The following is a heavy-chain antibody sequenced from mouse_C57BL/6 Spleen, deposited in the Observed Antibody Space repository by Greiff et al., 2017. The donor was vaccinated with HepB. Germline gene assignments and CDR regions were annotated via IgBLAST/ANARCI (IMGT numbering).Heavy chain of an antibody. Sequence: EVKVVESGEGLVKPGGSLKLSCAASGFTFSSYAMSWVRQTPEKRLEWVAYISSGGDYIYYADTVKGRFTISRDNARNTLYLQMSSLKSEDTAMYYCTRAYDGFYYFDYWGQGTTLTVSS. V-gene: IGHV5-9-1*02. CDR3: TRAYDGFYYFDY. CDR2: ISSGGDYI. CDR1: GFTFSSYA. J-gene: IGHJ2*01. D-gene: IGHD2-3*01.